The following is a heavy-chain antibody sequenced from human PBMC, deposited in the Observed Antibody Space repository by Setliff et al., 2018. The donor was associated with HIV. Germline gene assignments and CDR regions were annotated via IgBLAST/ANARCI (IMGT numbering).Heavy chain of an antibody. V-gene: IGHV3-30*07. J-gene: IGHJ4*02. Sequence: GGSLRLSCVASGFTFSTFAMHWVRQAPGKGPEWVSVITYDGSRTYYADSVKGRFTMSRDNAKNSLYLQMNSLRAEDTAVYYCARDSGSTWYASSRSDYWGQGTLVTVSS. CDR2: ITYDGSRT. CDR3: ARDSGSTWYASSRSDY. CDR1: GFTFSTFA. D-gene: IGHD6-13*01.